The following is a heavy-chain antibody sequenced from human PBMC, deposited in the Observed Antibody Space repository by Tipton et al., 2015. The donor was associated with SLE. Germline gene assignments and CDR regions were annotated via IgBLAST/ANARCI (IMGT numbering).Heavy chain of an antibody. CDR3: AREAFSSGRRGYFDY. CDR2: IKQDGSEK. J-gene: IGHJ4*02. D-gene: IGHD6-19*01. V-gene: IGHV3-7*01. CDR1: GFTFSSYW. Sequence: SLRLSCAASGFTFSSYWMSWVRQAPGKGLEWVANIKQDGSEKYYVDSVKGRFTISRDNAKNSLYLQMNSLRAEDTAVYYCAREAFSSGRRGYFDYWGQGTLVTVSS.